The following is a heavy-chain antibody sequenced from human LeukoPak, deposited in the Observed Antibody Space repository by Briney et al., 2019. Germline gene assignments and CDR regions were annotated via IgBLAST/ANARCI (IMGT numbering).Heavy chain of an antibody. D-gene: IGHD1-1*01. J-gene: IGHJ4*02. CDR1: GGSFSGYY. CDR3: AREKLEPAYFDY. CDR2: INHSEST. V-gene: IGHV4-34*01. Sequence: SETLSLICAVWGGSFSGYYWRWLRHPPGKALEWIGEINHSESTNYNPSVKSRVTISADTSKNQFSLKLSSVTAADTAVYYCAREKLEPAYFDYWGQGTLVTVSS.